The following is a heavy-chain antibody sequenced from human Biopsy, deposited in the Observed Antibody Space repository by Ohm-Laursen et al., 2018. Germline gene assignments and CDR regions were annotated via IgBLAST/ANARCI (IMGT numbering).Heavy chain of an antibody. J-gene: IGHJ5*02. CDR1: GGTFSSSA. D-gene: IGHD1/OR15-1a*01. Sequence: SSVKVSCKASGGTFSSSAITWVRQAPGQGLEWMGGIIGIFRTAHYAQKFQGRVTITADEFMSTAYMELSSLRSEDTAVYYCARGGGYNWNNGWFDPGAREPWSPSPQ. V-gene: IGHV1-69*01. CDR2: IIGIFRTA. CDR3: ARGGGYNWNNGWFDP.